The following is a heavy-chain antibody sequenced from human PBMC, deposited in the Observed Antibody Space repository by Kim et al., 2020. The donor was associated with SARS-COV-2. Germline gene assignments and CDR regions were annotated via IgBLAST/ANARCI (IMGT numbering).Heavy chain of an antibody. V-gene: IGHV4-31*03. CDR2: IYYSGST. Sequence: SETLSLTCTVSGGSISSGGYYWSWIRQHPGKGLEWIGYIYYSGSTYYNPSLKSRVTISVDTSKNQFSLKLSSVTAADTAVYYCARGLSGYYYRRHINWFDPWGQGTLVTVSS. J-gene: IGHJ5*02. CDR3: ARGLSGYYYRRHINWFDP. CDR1: GGSISSGGYY. D-gene: IGHD3-22*01.